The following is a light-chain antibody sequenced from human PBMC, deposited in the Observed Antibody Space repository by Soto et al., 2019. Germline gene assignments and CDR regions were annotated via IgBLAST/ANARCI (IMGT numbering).Light chain of an antibody. CDR1: QSVSSN. CDR2: DAS. J-gene: IGKJ1*01. CDR3: LPNSNWPWT. Sequence: EIVMTQSLATLSLSPGERATLSCRASQSVSSNLAWYHQKLGQAPRVLIYDASTRATGIPARFSASGSETDFNLTIRSLQTEEYAVYYCLPNSNWPWTFGQGTKVDI. V-gene: IGKV3-15*01.